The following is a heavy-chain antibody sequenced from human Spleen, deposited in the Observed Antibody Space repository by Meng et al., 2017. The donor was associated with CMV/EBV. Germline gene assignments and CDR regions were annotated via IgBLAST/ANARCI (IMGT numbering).Heavy chain of an antibody. J-gene: IGHJ2*01. CDR3: ARSGSSWYVSPENWYFDL. Sequence: GESLKISCEASGFTFSTYSMNWVRQAPGKGLEWVSSISSSSSYIYYANSVRGRITVSRDNAKNSLYLQMSSLRPEDTAVYYCARSGSSWYVSPENWYFDLWGRGTLVTVSS. D-gene: IGHD6-13*01. CDR2: ISSSSSYI. CDR1: GFTFSTYS. V-gene: IGHV3-21*01.